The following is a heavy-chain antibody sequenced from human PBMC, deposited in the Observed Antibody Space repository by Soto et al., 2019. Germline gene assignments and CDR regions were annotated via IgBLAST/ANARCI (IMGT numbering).Heavy chain of an antibody. V-gene: IGHV4-34*01. J-gene: IGHJ4*02. D-gene: IGHD5-12*01. Sequence: QVQLQQWGAGLLKPSETLSLTCTIYGGSFSSYYWSWIRQPPGKGLEWIGEINDSGSTNYNPSLNSRVTISLHTSKKQFSLRLSSVTAAHTAVYYCASIKWLRSVLPVDYWGQGTLVTVSS. CDR1: GGSFSSYY. CDR3: ASIKWLRSVLPVDY. CDR2: INDSGST.